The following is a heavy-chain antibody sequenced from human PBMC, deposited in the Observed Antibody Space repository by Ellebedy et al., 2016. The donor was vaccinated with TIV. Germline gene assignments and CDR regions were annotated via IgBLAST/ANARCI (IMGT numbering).Heavy chain of an antibody. CDR1: GGSFSGYY. CDR2: INHSGST. J-gene: IGHJ5*02. V-gene: IGHV4-34*01. D-gene: IGHD3-16*02. CDR3: ARVGDDYVWGSYRYDWFDP. Sequence: MPSETLSLTCAVYGGSFSGYYWSWIRQPPGKGLEWIGEINHSGSTNYNPSLKSRVTVSVDTSKNQFSLKLSSVTAADTAVYYCARVGDDYVWGSYRYDWFDPWGQGTLVTVSS.